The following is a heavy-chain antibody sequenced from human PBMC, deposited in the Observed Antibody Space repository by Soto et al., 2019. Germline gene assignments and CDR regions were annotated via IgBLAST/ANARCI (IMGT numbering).Heavy chain of an antibody. J-gene: IGHJ4*02. Sequence: EVQLVESGGGLVQPGGSLRLFCEASGFIFRTYEMSWVRQPPGKRLEWVSYISSTDNTKYYADSVRGRFTISRDNAKNSLYLQMNSLRAEDTAVYYCAREGVVMAAAGLDYWGQGTLVTVSS. V-gene: IGHV3-48*03. CDR3: AREGVVMAAAGLDY. CDR2: ISSTDNTK. D-gene: IGHD2-15*01. CDR1: GFIFRTYE.